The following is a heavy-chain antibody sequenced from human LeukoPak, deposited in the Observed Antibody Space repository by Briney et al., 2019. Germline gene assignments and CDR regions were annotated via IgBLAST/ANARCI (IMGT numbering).Heavy chain of an antibody. V-gene: IGHV3-30*18. CDR1: GFTFSSYG. CDR3: AKDGPTTVTTLGGCFDY. J-gene: IGHJ4*02. Sequence: GSLRLSCAASGFTFSSYGMHWVRQAPGKGLEWVAVISYDGSNKYYADSVKGRFTISRDNSKNTLYLQMNSLRAEDTAVYYCAKDGPTTVTTLGGCFDYWGQGTLVTVSS. D-gene: IGHD4-17*01. CDR2: ISYDGSNK.